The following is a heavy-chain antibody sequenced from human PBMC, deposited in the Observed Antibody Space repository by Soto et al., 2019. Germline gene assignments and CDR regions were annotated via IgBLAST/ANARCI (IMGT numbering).Heavy chain of an antibody. CDR3: ARGARRYDFWSGS. D-gene: IGHD3-3*01. CDR2: ISYDGSNK. CDR1: GFTFSSYA. Sequence: GGSLRLSCAASGFTFSSYAMHWVRQAPGKGLEWVAVISYDGSNKYYADSVKGRFTISRDNSKNTLYLQMNSLRAEDTAVYYCARGARRYDFWSGSRGQGTLVTVSS. V-gene: IGHV3-30-3*01. J-gene: IGHJ4*02.